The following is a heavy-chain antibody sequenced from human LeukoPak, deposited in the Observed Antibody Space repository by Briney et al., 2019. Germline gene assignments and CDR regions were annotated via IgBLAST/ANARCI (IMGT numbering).Heavy chain of an antibody. V-gene: IGHV5-51*01. D-gene: IGHD3-3*01. CDR3: ARRVPAGYDFPVPNYYYYMDV. Sequence: PGASLKISCKGSGYSFTSYWIGWVRQMPGKGLEWMGIIYPGDSDTRYSPSFQGQVTISVDKSISTAYLQWSSLKASDTAMYFCARRVPAGYDFPVPNYYYYMDVWGKGTTVTVSS. CDR2: IYPGDSDT. J-gene: IGHJ6*03. CDR1: GYSFTSYW.